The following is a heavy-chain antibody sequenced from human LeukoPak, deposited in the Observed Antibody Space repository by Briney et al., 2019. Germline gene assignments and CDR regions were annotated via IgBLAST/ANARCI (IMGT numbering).Heavy chain of an antibody. CDR1: GSTFTSYD. Sequence: GASLMGSCKAAGSTFTSYDINWVRQAPGQGLEWMGIIIPSGGSTSYAQKFQGRVTMTRDMSTSTVYMDLSSLRSEDTAVYYCARDRYASGSYYNPNNCFDPWGQGTLVTVSS. V-gene: IGHV1-46*01. CDR2: IIPSGGST. CDR3: ARDRYASGSYYNPNNCFDP. D-gene: IGHD3-10*01. J-gene: IGHJ5*02.